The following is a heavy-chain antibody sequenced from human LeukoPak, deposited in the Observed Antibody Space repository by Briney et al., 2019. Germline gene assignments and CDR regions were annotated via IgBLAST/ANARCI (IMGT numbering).Heavy chain of an antibody. CDR1: GFTVSSNY. V-gene: IGHV3-53*01. CDR3: ARGTGYDFWSGYYTKTDYYYMDV. Sequence: GGFLRLSCAASGFTVSSNYMSWVRQAPGEGLEWVSVIYSGGSTYYADPVKGRFTISRDNSKNTLYLQMNSLRAEDTAVYYCARGTGYDFWSGYYTKTDYYYMDVWGKGTTVTVSS. CDR2: IYSGGST. J-gene: IGHJ6*03. D-gene: IGHD3-3*01.